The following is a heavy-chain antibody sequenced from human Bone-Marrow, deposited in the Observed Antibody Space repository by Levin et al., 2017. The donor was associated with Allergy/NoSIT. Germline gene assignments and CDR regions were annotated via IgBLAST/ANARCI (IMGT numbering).Heavy chain of an antibody. CDR3: ARDDYYYDSSGYYDPGAFDI. CDR2: IWYDGSNK. J-gene: IGHJ3*02. CDR1: GFTFSSYG. Sequence: PGESLKISCAASGFTFSSYGMHWVRQAPGKGLEWVAVIWYDGSNKYYADSVKGRFTISRDNSKNTLYLQMNSLRAEDTAVYYCARDDYYYDSSGYYDPGAFDIWGQGTMVTVSS. V-gene: IGHV3-33*01. D-gene: IGHD3-22*01.